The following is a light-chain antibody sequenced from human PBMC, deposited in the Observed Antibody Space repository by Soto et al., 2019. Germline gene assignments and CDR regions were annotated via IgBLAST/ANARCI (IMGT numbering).Light chain of an antibody. CDR3: CSYAGRGTSTVV. J-gene: IGLJ2*01. CDR1: SRDVGSYDL. Sequence: QSALTQPASVSGSPGQSITISCTGTSRDVGSYDLVSWYQQHPGKAPKLIIYEGFNRPSGVSSRFSASKSGNTASLTISGLQPEDEADYYCCSYAGRGTSTVVFGGGTKVTVL. V-gene: IGLV2-23*01. CDR2: EGF.